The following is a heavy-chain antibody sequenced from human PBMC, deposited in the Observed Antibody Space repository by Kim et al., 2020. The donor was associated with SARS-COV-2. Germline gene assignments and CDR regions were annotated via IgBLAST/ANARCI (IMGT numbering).Heavy chain of an antibody. D-gene: IGHD2-8*01. V-gene: IGHV3-13*01. CDR2: VDTAGAT. CDR3: TSGVGPTTQTWFDP. J-gene: IGHJ5*02. Sequence: GGSLRLSCAASGFTFSSYDMHWVRQVTGKGLQWVSAVDTAGATYYSDAVRGRLTVSRQHGMNYLYLQMNSLRAGDTAVYYCTSGVGPTTQTWFDPWG. CDR1: GFTFSSYD.